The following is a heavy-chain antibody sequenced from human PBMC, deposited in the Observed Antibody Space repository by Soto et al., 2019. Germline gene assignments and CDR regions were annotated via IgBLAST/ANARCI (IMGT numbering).Heavy chain of an antibody. CDR3: AGDGYCSSRRCFDL. D-gene: IGHD2-2*01. J-gene: IGHJ2*01. V-gene: IGHV1-18*01. CDR1: GYTFTSYG. CDR2: ISANNGNT. Sequence: QVQLVQSGAEVKKPGASVKVSCKASGYTFTSYGITWVRQAPGQGLEWMGWISANNGNTNYAQKFQGRVTMTTDTXXSTADMELRSLRSDDTAVYYCAGDGYCSSRRCFDLWGRGTLVTVSS.